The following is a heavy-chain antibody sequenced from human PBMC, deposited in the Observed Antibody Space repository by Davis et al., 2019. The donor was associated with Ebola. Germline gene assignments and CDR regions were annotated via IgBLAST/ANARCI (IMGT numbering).Heavy chain of an antibody. CDR3: ARRGPLRVVTGYYVDY. CDR1: GYSFTGYY. V-gene: IGHV1-2*02. CDR2: INPHSGGT. D-gene: IGHD4-23*01. Sequence: AASVKVSCKASGYSFTGYYMHWVRQAPGQGLEWMGWINPHSGGTNYAQKFQGRVTMTRDTSISTAYLDLGRLRSDDTAVYYCARRGPLRVVTGYYVDYWGQGTLVTVSS. J-gene: IGHJ4*02.